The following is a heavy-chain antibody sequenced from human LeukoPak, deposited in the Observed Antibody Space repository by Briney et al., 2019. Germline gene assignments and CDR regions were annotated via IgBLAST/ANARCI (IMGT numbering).Heavy chain of an antibody. CDR1: GFTFGDYA. Sequence: GGSLRLSCTASGFTFGDYAMSWIRQAPGKGLGWVGFIRSKAYGETADYAASVKGGFTISRDDSKAIAYLQMNSLKTEDTAVYHCTRDRGAYNLYDYWGQGTLVTVSS. CDR2: IRSKAYGETA. D-gene: IGHD1-1*01. V-gene: IGHV3-49*03. CDR3: TRDRGAYNLYDY. J-gene: IGHJ4*02.